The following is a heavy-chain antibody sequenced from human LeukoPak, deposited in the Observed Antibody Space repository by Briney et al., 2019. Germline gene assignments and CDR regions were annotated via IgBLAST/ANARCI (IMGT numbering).Heavy chain of an antibody. CDR3: AREGVYDSSGYHDAFDI. CDR2: IIPIFGTA. D-gene: IGHD3-22*01. J-gene: IGHJ3*02. CDR1: GGTFSSYA. V-gene: IGHV1-69*13. Sequence: SVKVSCKASGGTFSSYAISWVRQAPGQGLEWMGGIIPIFGTANYAQKFQGRVTITADESTSTAYMELSSLRSEDTAVYYCAREGVYDSSGYHDAFDIWGQGTMVTVSS.